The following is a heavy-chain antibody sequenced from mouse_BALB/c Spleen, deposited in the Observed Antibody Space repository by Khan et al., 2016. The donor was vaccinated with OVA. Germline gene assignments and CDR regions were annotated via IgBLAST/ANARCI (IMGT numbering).Heavy chain of an antibody. V-gene: IGHV1S132*01. CDR3: ARGYCGNYEFVY. CDR1: GYTFTSYW. Sequence: QVRLQQSGAELVKPGASVKLSCKTSGYTFTSYWIQWVKQRPGQGLGWIGQIFPGTGTTYYNENFKGKATLTVDTSSSTAYMQLSSLTSEDAAVYFWARGYCGNYEFVYWGQGTLVTVSP. J-gene: IGHJ3*01. CDR2: IFPGTGTT. D-gene: IGHD1-1*02.